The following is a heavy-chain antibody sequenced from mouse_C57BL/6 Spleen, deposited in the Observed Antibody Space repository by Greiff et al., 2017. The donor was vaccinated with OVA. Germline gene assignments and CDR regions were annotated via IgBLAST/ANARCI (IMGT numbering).Heavy chain of an antibody. CDR2: ISNGGGST. D-gene: IGHD2-2*01. Sequence: EVKVVESGGGLVQPGGSLKLSCAASGFTFRDYYMYWVRQTPEKRLEWVAYISNGGGSTYYPDTVKGRFTISRDNAKNTLYLQMSRLKSEDTAMYYCARQGYAFDYWGQGTTLTVSS. J-gene: IGHJ2*01. CDR1: GFTFRDYY. CDR3: ARQGYAFDY. V-gene: IGHV5-12*01.